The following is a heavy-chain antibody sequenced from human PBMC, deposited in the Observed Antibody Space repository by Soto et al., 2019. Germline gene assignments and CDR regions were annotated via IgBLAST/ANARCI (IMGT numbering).Heavy chain of an antibody. CDR2: IYSNGGT. CDR1: GASINSNDFV. J-gene: IGHJ4*02. Sequence: SETLSLTCSVSGASINSNDFVWGWIRQPPGRGLEWIGSIYSNGGTYYNPSLKSRVFISIDKSKNQFSLNVKSVTAADTAVYYCAKLLVGATPRNDFDSWGQGTLVTVSS. V-gene: IGHV4-39*01. CDR3: AKLLVGATPRNDFDS. D-gene: IGHD1-26*01.